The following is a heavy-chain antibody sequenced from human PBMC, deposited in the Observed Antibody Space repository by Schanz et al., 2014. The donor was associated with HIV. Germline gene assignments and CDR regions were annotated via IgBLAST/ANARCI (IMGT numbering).Heavy chain of an antibody. CDR2: ISESGGRT. Sequence: EVQLVESGGGLEQPGGSLRLSCAASGFNFNNYAMTWVRQAPGKGLEWVSSISESGGRTYYADSVKGRFTISRDNSKNSLSLLIKSLRAEDAAVYYCAKDRNYYESKYRGKGNYYYYYGMDVWGQGTTVTVSS. D-gene: IGHD3-22*01. V-gene: IGHV3-23*04. CDR3: AKDRNYYESKYRGKGNYYYYYGMDV. J-gene: IGHJ6*02. CDR1: GFNFNNYA.